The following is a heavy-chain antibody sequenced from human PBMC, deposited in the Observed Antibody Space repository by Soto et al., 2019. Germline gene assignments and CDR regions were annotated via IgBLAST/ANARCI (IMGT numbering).Heavy chain of an antibody. V-gene: IGHV3-23*01. CDR2: ISGSGGST. CDR1: GFTFSSYA. J-gene: IGHJ4*02. D-gene: IGHD3-22*01. Sequence: GGSLRLSCAASGFTFSSYAMSWVRQAPGKGLEWVSAISGSGGSTYYADSVKGRFTISRDNSKNTLYLQMNSLRAEDTAVYYCAKGRYIYYYDSSGYRDYWGQGTLVTVSS. CDR3: AKGRYIYYYDSSGYRDY.